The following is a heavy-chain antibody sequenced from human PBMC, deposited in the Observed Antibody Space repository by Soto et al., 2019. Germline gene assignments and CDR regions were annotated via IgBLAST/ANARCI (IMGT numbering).Heavy chain of an antibody. Sequence: EVQLLESGGGLVQPGGSLRLSCAASGFTFSSYAMSWVRQAPGKGLEWVSAISGSGGSTYYADSVKGRFTISRDNSKNTLYLQMNSLRAEDTAVYYXAXXXXXXXLSSFDYWGQGTLVTVSS. CDR2: ISGSGGST. CDR1: GFTFSSYA. J-gene: IGHJ4*02. CDR3: AXXXXXXXLSSFDY. V-gene: IGHV3-23*01.